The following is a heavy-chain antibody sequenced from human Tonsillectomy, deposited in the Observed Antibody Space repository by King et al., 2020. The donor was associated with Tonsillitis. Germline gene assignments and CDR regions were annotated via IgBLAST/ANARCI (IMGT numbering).Heavy chain of an antibody. J-gene: IGHJ4*02. Sequence: VQLVESGGGLVQPGGSLRLSCAASGFTFRNYWMHWVRQAPGKVLVWVSRVNRDESITDYADSVKGRFTISRDKAKNTLYLEMNSLRAEDTAVYYCSRPGGVYCSSTTCYDYFDYWGQGTLVTVSS. D-gene: IGHD2-2*01. CDR1: GFTFRNYW. V-gene: IGHV3-74*01. CDR3: SRPGGVYCSSTTCYDYFDY. CDR2: VNRDESIT.